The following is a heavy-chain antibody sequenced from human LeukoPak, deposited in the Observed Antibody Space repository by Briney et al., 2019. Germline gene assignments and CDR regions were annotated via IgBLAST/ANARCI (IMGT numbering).Heavy chain of an antibody. CDR2: INSDGRST. CDR3: ARDGEGAAAAYFQR. CDR1: GFTFSSYW. J-gene: IGHJ1*01. D-gene: IGHD6-13*01. Sequence: QTGGSLRLSCAASGFTFSSYWMHWVRQAPGKGLVWVSRINSDGRSTSYADSVKGRFTISKDNAKNTLNLQMNSLRAEETAVYYCARDGEGAAAAYFQRWGQGTLVTVSS. V-gene: IGHV3-74*01.